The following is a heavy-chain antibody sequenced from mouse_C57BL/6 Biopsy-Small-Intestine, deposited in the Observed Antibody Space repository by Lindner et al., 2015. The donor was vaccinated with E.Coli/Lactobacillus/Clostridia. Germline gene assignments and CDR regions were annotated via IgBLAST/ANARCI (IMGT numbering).Heavy chain of an antibody. V-gene: IGHV1-26*01. CDR2: VNPNSGNT. CDR3: ARLGYSNFG. J-gene: IGHJ1*01. D-gene: IGHD2-5*01. CDR1: GYTFIDYY. Sequence: VQLQESGPELVKPGTSVKISCVTSGYTFIDYYLNWVKQSHGKRLEWIGIVNPNSGNTSYNQKFEDKATLTVDKSSSTAYMELRSLTSEDSAVYYCARLGYSNFGRGAGTTVTVSS.